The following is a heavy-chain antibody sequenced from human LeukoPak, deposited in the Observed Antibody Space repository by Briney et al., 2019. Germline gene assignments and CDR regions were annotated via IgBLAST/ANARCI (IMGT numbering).Heavy chain of an antibody. CDR3: ARLVSFNWFDP. Sequence: PETRSLTCTVSGGSVSSGSHYWSWTRHPPGKGLEGFGHIYYSGSTNYNPSLKSRVTISVDTSKNQFSLKLSSVTAADTAVYYCARLVSFNWFDPWGQGTLVTVSS. D-gene: IGHD3-22*01. CDR2: IYYSGST. V-gene: IGHV4-61*01. CDR1: GGSVSSGSHY. J-gene: IGHJ5*02.